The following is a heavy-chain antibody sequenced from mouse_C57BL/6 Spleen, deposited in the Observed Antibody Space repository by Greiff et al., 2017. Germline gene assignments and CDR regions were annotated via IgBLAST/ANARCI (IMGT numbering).Heavy chain of an antibody. D-gene: IGHD1-1*01. J-gene: IGHJ2*01. V-gene: IGHV1-50*01. Sequence: VQLQQPGAELVKPGASVKLSCTASGYTFTSYWMQWVKQRPGQGLEWIGEIAPSDSYTNYNQKFKGKATLTVDTSSSTAYMQLSSLTSEDSAVYYCARGTTVVDYWGQGTTLTGSS. CDR3: ARGTTVVDY. CDR1: GYTFTSYW. CDR2: IAPSDSYT.